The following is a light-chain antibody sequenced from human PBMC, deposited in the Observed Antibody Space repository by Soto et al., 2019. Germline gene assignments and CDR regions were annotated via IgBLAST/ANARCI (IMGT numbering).Light chain of an antibody. Sequence: DVQMTQSPSTLSASVGDRVTITCRASQSISSWLAWYQQKPGKAPKLLIYKASSLESGFPSRFSGSGSGTEFTLTICSLQPDDFATYYCQQYNNYPWTFGQGTKVDIK. CDR2: KAS. CDR3: QQYNNYPWT. CDR1: QSISSW. V-gene: IGKV1-5*03. J-gene: IGKJ1*01.